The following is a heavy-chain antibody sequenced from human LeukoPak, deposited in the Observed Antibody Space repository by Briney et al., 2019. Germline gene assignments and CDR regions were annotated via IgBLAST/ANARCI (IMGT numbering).Heavy chain of an antibody. CDR2: IYYSWST. J-gene: IGHJ4*02. V-gene: IGHV4-39*01. Sequence: SETLSLACTVSGGSISSSSYYWGWIRQPPGKGLEWIGSIYYSWSTYYNPSLKSRVTISVDTSKNQFSLKLSSVTAADTAVYYCAVAAAGDSFDYWGQGTLVTVSS. D-gene: IGHD6-13*01. CDR1: GGSISSSSYY. CDR3: AVAAAGDSFDY.